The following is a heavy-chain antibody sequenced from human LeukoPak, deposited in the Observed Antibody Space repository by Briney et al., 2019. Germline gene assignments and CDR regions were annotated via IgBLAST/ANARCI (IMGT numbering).Heavy chain of an antibody. V-gene: IGHV4-59*01. CDR3: ATIAELYSSGWYPLDY. CDR2: IYYSGST. J-gene: IGHJ4*02. CDR1: GGSISSYY. D-gene: IGHD6-19*01. Sequence: SETLSLTCTLSGGSISSYYWSWIRQPPGKGLKWIGYIYYSGSTNYNPSLKSRVTISVDTSKNQFSLKLSAVTAADTAVYYCATIAELYSSGWYPLDYWGQGTLVTVSS.